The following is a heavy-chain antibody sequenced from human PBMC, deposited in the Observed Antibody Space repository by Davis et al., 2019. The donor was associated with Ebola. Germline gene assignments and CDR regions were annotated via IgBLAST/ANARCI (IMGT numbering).Heavy chain of an antibody. D-gene: IGHD2-8*01. V-gene: IGHV1-2*02. CDR1: RYTFTGYY. Sequence: ASVKVSCKASRYTFTGYYIHWVRQVPGQGLEWMGWITPNNGDTKLAQRFQGRVTLTRDTSIGTAYMELSRLRSDDSAVFLRARASPPEYNVWSRNPHYHYFTMDVWGQGTTVTVSS. J-gene: IGHJ6*02. CDR2: ITPNNGDT. CDR3: ARASPPEYNVWSRNPHYHYFTMDV.